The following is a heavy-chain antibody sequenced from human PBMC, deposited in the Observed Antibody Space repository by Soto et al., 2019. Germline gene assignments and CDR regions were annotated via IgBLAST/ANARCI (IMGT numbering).Heavy chain of an antibody. CDR1: GGTFSSYA. CDR2: IIPIFGTA. J-gene: IGHJ4*02. V-gene: IGHV1-69*13. Sequence: GASVKVSCKASGGTFSSYAISWVRQAPGQGLEWMGGIIPIFGTANYAQKFQGRVTITADESTSTAYMELSSLRSEDTAVYYCARVLHAGGYYDSSVYCPSFDYWGRGCLGTAS. D-gene: IGHD3-22*01. CDR3: ARVLHAGGYYDSSVYCPSFDY.